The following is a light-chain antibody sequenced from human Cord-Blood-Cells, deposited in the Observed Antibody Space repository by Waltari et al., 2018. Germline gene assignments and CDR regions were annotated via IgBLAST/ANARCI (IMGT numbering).Light chain of an antibody. CDR2: QDS. J-gene: IGLJ2*01. CDR1: KLGDKY. V-gene: IGLV3-1*01. Sequence: SYELTQPPSVSVSPGQPASITCSGDKLGDKYACWYQQKPGQSPVLVIYQDSKRPSGIPERFSGSNSGNTATLTISGTQAMDEADYYCQAWDSSTGGVVFGGGTKLTVL. CDR3: QAWDSSTGGVV.